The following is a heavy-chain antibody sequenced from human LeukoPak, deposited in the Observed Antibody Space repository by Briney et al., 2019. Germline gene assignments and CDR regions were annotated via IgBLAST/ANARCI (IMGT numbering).Heavy chain of an antibody. Sequence: ASVKVSCKASGYTFTSYGISWVRQAPGQGLEWMGWISAYNGNTNYAQKLQGRVTMTTDTSTSTAYMELRSLRSDDTAVYYCARSPYGYYYGSGGSDYWGQGTLVTVSS. CDR2: ISAYNGNT. D-gene: IGHD3-10*01. V-gene: IGHV1-18*01. CDR1: GYTFTSYG. CDR3: ARSPYGYYYGSGGSDY. J-gene: IGHJ4*02.